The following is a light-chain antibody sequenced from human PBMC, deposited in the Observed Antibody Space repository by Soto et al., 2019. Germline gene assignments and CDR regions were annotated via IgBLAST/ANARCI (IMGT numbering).Light chain of an antibody. V-gene: IGLV2-14*01. CDR2: EVS. CDR1: SSDVGANNY. CDR3: SSYINSNTFVV. J-gene: IGLJ2*01. Sequence: HSALTPPASVSGSPGKPITISCTGTSSDVGANNYVSWYQHHPGKAPKLLMYEVSNRPSGVSSRFSGSKSGNTASLTISGLQAEYEADYYCSSYINSNTFVVFGGGPELTVL.